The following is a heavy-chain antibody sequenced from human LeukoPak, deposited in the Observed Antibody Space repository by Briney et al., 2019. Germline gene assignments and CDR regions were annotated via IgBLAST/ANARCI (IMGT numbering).Heavy chain of an antibody. CDR3: ARDLADAFDI. J-gene: IGHJ3*02. V-gene: IGHV3-30*02. Sequence: GGSLRLSCAASGFTFSSYGMHWVRQAPGKGLEWVAFIRYDGSNKYYADSVKGRFTISRDNSKNTLYLQMNSLRAEDTAVYYCARDLADAFDIWGQGTMVTVSS. CDR2: IRYDGSNK. CDR1: GFTFSSYG.